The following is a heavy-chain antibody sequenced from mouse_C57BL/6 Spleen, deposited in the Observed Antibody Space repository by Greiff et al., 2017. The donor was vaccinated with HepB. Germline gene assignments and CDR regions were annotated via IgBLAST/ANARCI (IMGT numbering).Heavy chain of an antibody. CDR2: IHPNSGST. J-gene: IGHJ2*01. Sequence: QVQLQQPGAELVKPGASVKLSCKASGYTFTSYWMHWVKQSPGQGLEWIGMIHPNSGSTNYNEKFKSKATLTVDKSSSTAYMQLSSLTSEDSAVYYCARSGGYDYDYFDYWGQGTTLTVSS. D-gene: IGHD2-4*01. CDR3: ARSGGYDYDYFDY. V-gene: IGHV1-64*01. CDR1: GYTFTSYW.